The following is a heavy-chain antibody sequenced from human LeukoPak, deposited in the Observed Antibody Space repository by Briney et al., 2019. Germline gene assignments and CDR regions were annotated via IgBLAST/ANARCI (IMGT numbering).Heavy chain of an antibody. CDR1: GYTFSNYG. CDR3: ARDREGYEWAIDY. V-gene: IGHV1-18*04. J-gene: IGHJ4*02. D-gene: IGHD5-12*01. Sequence: ASVKVSCKSSGYTFSNYGLSWVRQAPGHGLEWMGWINPYNGKTEYAQNYQGRVTMTTDTATNTAYMELKSLRSDDTAVYYCARDREGYEWAIDYWGQGTLVTVSS. CDR2: INPYNGKT.